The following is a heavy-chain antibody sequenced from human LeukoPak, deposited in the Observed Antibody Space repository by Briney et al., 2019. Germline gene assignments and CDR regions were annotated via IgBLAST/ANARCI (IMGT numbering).Heavy chain of an antibody. V-gene: IGHV4-34*01. J-gene: IGHJ4*02. Sequence: SETLSLTCAVYGGSFSGYYWSWIRQPPGKGLEWIGEINHSGSTNYNPSLKSRVTISVDTSKNQFSLKLSSVTAVDTAVYYCAGSIAAAIDYWGQGTLVTVSS. CDR3: AGSIAAAIDY. CDR1: GGSFSGYY. D-gene: IGHD6-13*01. CDR2: INHSGST.